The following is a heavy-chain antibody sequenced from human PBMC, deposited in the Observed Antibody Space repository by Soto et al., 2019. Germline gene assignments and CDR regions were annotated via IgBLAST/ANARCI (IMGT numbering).Heavy chain of an antibody. CDR1: GLTISSASYY. D-gene: IGHD6-13*01. CDR3: ARYRISGSWSKLDY. V-gene: IGHV4-31*02. J-gene: IGHJ4*02. Sequence: LSLTCTVSGLTISSASYYWSWIRQHPGKGLEWVGNIYYNGSTYYSPSLKSRVTLWVDTSKNQFSLRLASVTAADTAVYYCARYRISGSWSKLDYWGQGTLVTVSS. CDR2: IYYNGST.